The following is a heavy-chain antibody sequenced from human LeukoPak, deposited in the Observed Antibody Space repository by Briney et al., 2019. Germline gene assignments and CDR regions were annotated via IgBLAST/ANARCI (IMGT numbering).Heavy chain of an antibody. J-gene: IGHJ5*02. Sequence: PGGSLRLSCAASGFTFSSYAMSWVRQAPGKGLEWVSAISGSGGSTYYADSVKGRFTISRDNSKNTLYLQMNSLRAEDTAVYYCAKDGGSSWSLNWFDPWGQGTLVTVSS. D-gene: IGHD6-6*01. CDR3: AKDGGSSWSLNWFDP. CDR2: ISGSGGST. CDR1: GFTFSSYA. V-gene: IGHV3-23*01.